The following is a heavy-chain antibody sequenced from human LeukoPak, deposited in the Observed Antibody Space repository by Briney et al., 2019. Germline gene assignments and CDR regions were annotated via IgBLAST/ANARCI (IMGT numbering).Heavy chain of an antibody. V-gene: IGHV1-18*01. D-gene: IGHD3-16*02. Sequence: ASVKVSCKASGYTFTSYGISWVRQAPGQGLEWMGWISAYNGNTNYAQKLQGRVTMTTDTSTSTAYMELRSLRSDDTAVYYCARGAMITFGGVIVEYNWFDPWGQGTLVTVSS. CDR2: ISAYNGNT. J-gene: IGHJ5*02. CDR3: ARGAMITFGGVIVEYNWFDP. CDR1: GYTFTSYG.